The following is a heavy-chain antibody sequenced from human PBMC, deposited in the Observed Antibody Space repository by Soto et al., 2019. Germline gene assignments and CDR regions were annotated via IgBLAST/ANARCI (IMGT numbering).Heavy chain of an antibody. CDR3: ARVGRSGGSRNFDY. D-gene: IGHD2-15*01. J-gene: IGHJ4*02. CDR2: IYYSGST. CDR1: GGSVSSGGYY. V-gene: IGHV4-31*03. Sequence: QVQLQESGPGLVKPSQTLSLTCTVSGGSVSSGGYYWSWIRQHPGKGLEWIGYIYYSGSTYYNPSLKSRVTISVDTSKNQFSLKLSSVTAADTAVYYCARVGRSGGSRNFDYWGQGTLVTVSS.